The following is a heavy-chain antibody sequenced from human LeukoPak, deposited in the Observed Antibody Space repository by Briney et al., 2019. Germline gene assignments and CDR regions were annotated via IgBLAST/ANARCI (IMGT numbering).Heavy chain of an antibody. D-gene: IGHD2-2*01. CDR1: GGSINSGYYY. V-gene: IGHV4-39*01. CDR2: IYYSGST. CDR3: VRGTQKLGSRGSFDS. Sequence: SETLSLTCAVSGGSINSGYYYWGWIRQPPGKGLEWIGSIYYSGSTYYNLSLKSRVSISVDTSKNQLSLKLSYVTAADTAVYYCVRGTQKLGSRGSFDSWGQGTLVTVSS. J-gene: IGHJ4*02.